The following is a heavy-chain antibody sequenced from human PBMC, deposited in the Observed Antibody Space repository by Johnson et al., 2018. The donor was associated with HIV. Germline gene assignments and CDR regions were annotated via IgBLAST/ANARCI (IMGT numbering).Heavy chain of an antibody. Sequence: MLLVESGGGLVQPGGSLRLSCAASGFTFSDHWMQWVRQAPGKGLVWVSRINGDGSRTSYADSVKGRFTIARDNAKNTLFLEMKSLRAEDTAMYYCARGPILEWLSGDGFDMWGQGTMVTVSS. CDR3: ARGPILEWLSGDGFDM. D-gene: IGHD3-3*01. V-gene: IGHV3-74*01. CDR2: INGDGSRT. J-gene: IGHJ3*02. CDR1: GFTFSDHW.